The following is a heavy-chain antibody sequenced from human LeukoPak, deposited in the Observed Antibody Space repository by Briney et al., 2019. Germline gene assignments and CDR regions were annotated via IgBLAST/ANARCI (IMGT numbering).Heavy chain of an antibody. D-gene: IGHD3-10*01. J-gene: IGHJ6*03. Sequence: ASVKVSCKASGYTFTSYDINWVRQAPGQGLEWMGWMNPNSGNTGYAQTFQGRVTMTRNTSISTAYMELSSLRSEDTAVYYCARANYSYGSGLYYYMDVWGKGTTVTISS. V-gene: IGHV1-8*01. CDR2: MNPNSGNT. CDR3: ARANYSYGSGLYYYMDV. CDR1: GYTFTSYD.